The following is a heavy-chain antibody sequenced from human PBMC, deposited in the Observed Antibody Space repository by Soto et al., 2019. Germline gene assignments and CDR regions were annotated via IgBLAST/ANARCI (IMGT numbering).Heavy chain of an antibody. CDR2: INPNGGST. J-gene: IGHJ6*02. Sequence: QVQLVQSGAEVKKPGASVKVSCKASGYTFTSYYMHWMRQAPGQGLEWMGMINPNGGSTRYAQKFQGRVTMTSDTSTSTVYMEVSSLRSEDTAVYYCASLYASGSYAPRGLFGYNGMDVWGQGTTVTVSS. V-gene: IGHV1-46*03. CDR3: ASLYASGSYAPRGLFGYNGMDV. D-gene: IGHD3-10*01. CDR1: GYTFTSYY.